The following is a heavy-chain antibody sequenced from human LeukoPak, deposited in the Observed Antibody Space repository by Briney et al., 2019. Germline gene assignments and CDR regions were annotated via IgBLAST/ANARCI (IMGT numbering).Heavy chain of an antibody. CDR1: GFTFSSYS. CDR3: ARDDQQLWFVEYFQH. CDR2: ISSSSSYI. J-gene: IGHJ1*01. V-gene: IGHV3-21*01. D-gene: IGHD5-18*01. Sequence: GGSLRLSCAASGFTFSSYSMNWVRQAPGKGLEWVSSISSSSSYIYYADSVKGRFTISRDNAKNSLYLQMNSLRAEDTAVYYCARDDQQLWFVEYFQHWGQGTLVTVSS.